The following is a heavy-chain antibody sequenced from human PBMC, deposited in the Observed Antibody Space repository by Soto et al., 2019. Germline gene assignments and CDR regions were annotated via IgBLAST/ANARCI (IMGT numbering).Heavy chain of an antibody. CDR3: ARDLFSAGGSYFDY. V-gene: IGHV3-30-3*01. CDR1: GFTFSSYA. Sequence: GGSLRLSCAASGFTFSSYAMHWVRQAPGKGLEWVAVISYDGSNKYYADSVKGRFTISRDNSKNTLYLQMNSLRAEDTAVYYCARDLFSAGGSYFDYWGQGTLVTVSS. J-gene: IGHJ4*02. D-gene: IGHD1-26*01. CDR2: ISYDGSNK.